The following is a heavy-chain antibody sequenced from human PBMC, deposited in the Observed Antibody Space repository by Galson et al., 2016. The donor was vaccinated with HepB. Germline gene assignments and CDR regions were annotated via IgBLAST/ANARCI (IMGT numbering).Heavy chain of an antibody. V-gene: IGHV3-15*07. CDR3: GDFYSSGDYPP. Sequence: SLRLSCAASGLTFSSVWMNWVRQTPGKGLGWVGRILSDRDGGTIDYSAPVKGRFTISRDDSKNILYLQMNSLKVEDTAVYYCGDFYSSGDYPPWGQGTLVTVSS. CDR2: ILSDRDGGTI. J-gene: IGHJ4*02. D-gene: IGHD2-21*02. CDR1: GLTFSSVW.